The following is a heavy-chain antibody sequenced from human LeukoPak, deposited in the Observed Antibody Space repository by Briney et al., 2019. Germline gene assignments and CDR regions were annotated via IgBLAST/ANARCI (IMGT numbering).Heavy chain of an antibody. CDR1: GFTFSAYW. D-gene: IGHD6-19*01. Sequence: GGSLRLSCAASGFTFSAYWMTWVRQAPGKGLAWVANIIEGGDLKYYVDSVKGRFTISRDNAKNSLYLQMTSLRADDTAVYYCARVGKNGWDFDHWGQGTLVTVSS. V-gene: IGHV3-7*01. J-gene: IGHJ4*02. CDR2: IIEGGDLK. CDR3: ARVGKNGWDFDH.